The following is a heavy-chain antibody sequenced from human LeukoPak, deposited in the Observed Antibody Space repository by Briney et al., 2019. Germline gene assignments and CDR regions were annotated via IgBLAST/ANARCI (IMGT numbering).Heavy chain of an antibody. Sequence: PGGSLRLSCAASGFTFSSYAMSWVRQAPGKGLEWVSAISGSGGSTYYADSVKGRFTISRDNSKNTLYLQMNSLRAEDTAVYYCAKSIAVAGSGVNWFDPWGQGTLVTVSS. CDR3: AKSIAVAGSGVNWFDP. D-gene: IGHD6-19*01. V-gene: IGHV3-23*01. CDR2: ISGSGGST. J-gene: IGHJ5*02. CDR1: GFTFSSYA.